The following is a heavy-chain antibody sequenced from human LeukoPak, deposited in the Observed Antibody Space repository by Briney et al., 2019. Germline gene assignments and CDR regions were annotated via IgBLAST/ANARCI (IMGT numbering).Heavy chain of an antibody. D-gene: IGHD2-15*01. CDR1: GYTFTSYY. CDR2: INPSGGST. Sequence: ASVKVSCKASGYTFTSYYMHWVGQAPGQGREGRGVINPSGGSTSYAQKFQGRVTMTRDTSTSTVYMELSSLRSEDTAVYYCARYCSGGSCYSGFFDYWGQGTLVTVSS. V-gene: IGHV1-46*01. CDR3: ARYCSGGSCYSGFFDY. J-gene: IGHJ4*02.